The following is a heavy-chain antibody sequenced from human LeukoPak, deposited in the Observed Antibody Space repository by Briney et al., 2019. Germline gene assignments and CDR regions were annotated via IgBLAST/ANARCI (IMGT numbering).Heavy chain of an antibody. V-gene: IGHV3-74*01. J-gene: IGHJ4*02. CDR2: TNTDGSTI. D-gene: IGHD3-10*01. Sequence: GRSLRLSCAASGFTFRASYMHWVRQVPGQGLVWVSRTNTDGSTIVYANSVKGRFTISRDNAKNTLYLQMNSLRAEDTAVYYCARDELGELFDYWGQGTLVTVSS. CDR3: ARDELGELFDY. CDR1: GFTFRASY.